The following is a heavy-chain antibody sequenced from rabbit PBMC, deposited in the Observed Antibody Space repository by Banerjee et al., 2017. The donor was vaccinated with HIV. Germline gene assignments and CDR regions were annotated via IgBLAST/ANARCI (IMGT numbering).Heavy chain of an antibody. CDR3: ARDRTGNIYDIL. CDR2: IYPDYGYT. V-gene: IGHV1S43*01. CDR1: GIDFSSYHW. D-gene: IGHD8-1*01. Sequence: QSLEESGGDLVKPGASLTLTCKASGIDFSSYHWICWVRQAPGKGPEWIACIYPDYGYTDYASWVNGRFTISLDNAQNTVFLQMTSLTAADTATYFCARDRTGNIYDILWGPGTLDTVS. J-gene: IGHJ4*01.